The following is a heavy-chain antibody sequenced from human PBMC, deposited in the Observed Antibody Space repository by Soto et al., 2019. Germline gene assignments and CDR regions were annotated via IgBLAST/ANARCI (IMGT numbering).Heavy chain of an antibody. V-gene: IGHV1-3*05. CDR2: INAGNGNT. Sequence: QVQLVQSGAEEKKPGASVKVSCKASGYTFTSYAMHWVRQAPGQRLEWMGWINAGNGNTKYSQKFQGRVTITRDTSASTAYMELSSLRSEDTAVYYCARSSGYYLIDDYCCQGTLGTVSS. CDR3: ARSSGYYLIDDY. D-gene: IGHD3-22*01. J-gene: IGHJ4*02. CDR1: GYTFTSYA.